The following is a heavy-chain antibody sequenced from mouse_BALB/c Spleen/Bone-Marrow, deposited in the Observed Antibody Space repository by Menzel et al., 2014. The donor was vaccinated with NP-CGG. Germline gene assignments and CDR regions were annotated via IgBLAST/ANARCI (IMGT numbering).Heavy chain of an antibody. CDR3: ARSYGSSYFDY. V-gene: IGHV1-87*01. CDR1: GYSFTSYW. CDR2: IYPGDGDT. Sequence: QVQLQQPGAELARPGASVKLSCKASGYSFTSYWIQWVKQRPGQGLEWLGTIYPGDGDTRYTQKFKGKATLTADKSSSTAYMQVSSLASEDSAVYYCARSYGSSYFDYWGQGVTLTVSS. D-gene: IGHD1-2*01. J-gene: IGHJ2*01.